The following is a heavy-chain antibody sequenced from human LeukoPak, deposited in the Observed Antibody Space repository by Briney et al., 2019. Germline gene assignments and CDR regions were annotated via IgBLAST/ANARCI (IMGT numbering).Heavy chain of an antibody. CDR2: IYPGVSDT. V-gene: IGHV5-51*01. CDR3: ARPRDSSGYYPYDAFDI. Sequence: GESLKISCKGSGSSFTSYWIGWVRQLPGKGLGWMGIIYPGVSDTRYSPSFQGQATISADTSITTAYLKWSSLKASDTAMYYCARPRDSSGYYPYDAFDIWGQGTMVTVSS. CDR1: GSSFTSYW. J-gene: IGHJ3*02. D-gene: IGHD3-22*01.